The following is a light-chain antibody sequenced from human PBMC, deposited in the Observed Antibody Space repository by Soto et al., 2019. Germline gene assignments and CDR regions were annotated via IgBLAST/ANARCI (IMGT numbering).Light chain of an antibody. J-gene: IGKJ2*01. V-gene: IGKV2-24*01. Sequence: DVVLTQTPLSSPVTLGQPASFSCRSSESLVHTDGNTYLNWLQQRPGQPPSLLIYNVAYRFSGVSDRFSGSGAGTDFTLKISRVEPEDVGTYYCMQATKYPPYTFGQGTKLEIE. CDR2: NVA. CDR1: ESLVHTDGNTY. CDR3: MQATKYPPYT.